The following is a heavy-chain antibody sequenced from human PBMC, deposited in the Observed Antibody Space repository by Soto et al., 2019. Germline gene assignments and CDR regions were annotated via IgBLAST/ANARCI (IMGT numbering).Heavy chain of an antibody. Sequence: QVQLVESGGGVVQPGRSLRLSCAASGFTFSSYAMHWVRQAPGKGLEWVAVISYDGSNKYYADSVKGRFTISRDNSKNTLYLQMNSLRAEDTAVYYRARAFVTWIQLMDVWGQGTTVTVSS. D-gene: IGHD5-18*01. CDR3: ARAFVTWIQLMDV. J-gene: IGHJ6*02. CDR1: GFTFSSYA. CDR2: ISYDGSNK. V-gene: IGHV3-30-3*01.